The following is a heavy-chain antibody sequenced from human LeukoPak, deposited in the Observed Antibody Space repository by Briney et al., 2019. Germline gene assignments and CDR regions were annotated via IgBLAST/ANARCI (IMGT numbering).Heavy chain of an antibody. CDR1: GGSISSGGYY. CDR2: IYHSGST. Sequence: TLSLTCTVSGGSISSGGYYWSWIRQPPGKGLEWIGYIYHSGSTYYNPSLKSRVTISVDRSKNQFSLKLSSVTAADTAVYYCARGGSYYDAFDIWGQGTMVTVSS. V-gene: IGHV4-30-2*01. D-gene: IGHD1-26*01. CDR3: ARGGSYYDAFDI. J-gene: IGHJ3*02.